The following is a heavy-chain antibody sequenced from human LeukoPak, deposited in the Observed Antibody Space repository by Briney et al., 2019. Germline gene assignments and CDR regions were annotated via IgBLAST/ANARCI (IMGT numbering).Heavy chain of an antibody. J-gene: IGHJ4*02. CDR3: ARGATTTGDFDY. Sequence: PSQTLSPTCTLSGGATTSGANYCSWIRHHPWKGLDWIGYMSDSGNTYYNPSLKSRVTISVDTSKNQFSLKLRSLTAADTAIYFCARGATTTGDFDYWGRGTLVTVSS. V-gene: IGHV4-31*03. CDR2: MSDSGNT. D-gene: IGHD1-1*01. CDR1: GGATTSGANY.